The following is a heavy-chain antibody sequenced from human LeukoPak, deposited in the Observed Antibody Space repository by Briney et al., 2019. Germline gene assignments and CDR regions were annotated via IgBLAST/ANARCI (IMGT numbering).Heavy chain of an antibody. Sequence: SETLSLTCAVYGGSFSGYYWSWIRQPPGKGLEWIGEINHSGSTNYNPSLKSRVTISVDTSKNQFSLKLSSVTAADTAVYYCAREDGGAAADRGAFDYWGQGTLVTVSS. CDR1: GGSFSGYY. D-gene: IGHD6-13*01. V-gene: IGHV4-34*01. CDR3: AREDGGAAADRGAFDY. CDR2: INHSGST. J-gene: IGHJ4*02.